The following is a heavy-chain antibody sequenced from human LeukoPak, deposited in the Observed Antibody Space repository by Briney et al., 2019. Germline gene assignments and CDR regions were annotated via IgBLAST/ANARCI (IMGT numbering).Heavy chain of an antibody. J-gene: IGHJ4*02. V-gene: IGHV3-23*01. CDR1: GFTFSSYA. D-gene: IGHD3-16*01. Sequence: GGSLRLSCAASGFTFSSYAMTWVRQAPGKGLGWVSTISDSGGDTYYADSVAGRFTISRGNSRDTLYLQMHSLRADDTAVYFCARGGFLGPDYWGQGTLVTVSS. CDR2: ISDSGGDT. CDR3: ARGGFLGPDY.